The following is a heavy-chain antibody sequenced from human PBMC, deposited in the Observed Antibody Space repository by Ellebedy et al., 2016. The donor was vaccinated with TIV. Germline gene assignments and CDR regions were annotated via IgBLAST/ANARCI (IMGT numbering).Heavy chain of an antibody. J-gene: IGHJ4*02. CDR1: GFTFSSCW. V-gene: IGHV3-7*03. CDR2: IKQDGSKR. CDR3: ARDTLVGVTDSYFDY. D-gene: IGHD1-26*01. Sequence: GESLKISCAASGFTFSSCWMSWVRQAPGKGLEWVANIKQDGSKRFYVDSVKGRITISRDNAKNSLYLQMNNLRAEDTAVYYCARDTLVGVTDSYFDYWGQGTLVTVSS.